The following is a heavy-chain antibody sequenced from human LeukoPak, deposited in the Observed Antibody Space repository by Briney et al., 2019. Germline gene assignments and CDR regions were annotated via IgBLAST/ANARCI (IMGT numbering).Heavy chain of an antibody. CDR2: ISSSGSTI. Sequence: GGSLRLSCAASGFTFSSYEMNWVRQAPGKGLEWVSYISSSGSTIYYADSVKGRFTISRDNAKNSLYLQMDSLRAEDTAVYYCASEIVPRWSSPNFDYWGQGTLVTVSS. D-gene: IGHD2-15*01. CDR3: ASEIVPRWSSPNFDY. CDR1: GFTFSSYE. J-gene: IGHJ4*02. V-gene: IGHV3-48*03.